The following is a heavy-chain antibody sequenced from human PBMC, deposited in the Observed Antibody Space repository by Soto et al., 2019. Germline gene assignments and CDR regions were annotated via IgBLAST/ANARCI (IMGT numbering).Heavy chain of an antibody. CDR3: ARHCAYCGGDTGLDGFDS. CDR1: GNSFSAYG. D-gene: IGHD2-21*01. J-gene: IGHJ3*02. CDR2: INGGRGRWFTGGNDKR. V-gene: IGHV1-3*01. Sequence: QVQLVQSGTEVKRPGASVKVSCQASGNSFSAYGVHWVRQAPGQRLEWIGWINGGRGRWFTGGNDKRKYSQKLQDRVTITRDYMELSSLRSEDTAVYYCARHCAYCGGDTGLDGFDSWGQGTVVTVSS.